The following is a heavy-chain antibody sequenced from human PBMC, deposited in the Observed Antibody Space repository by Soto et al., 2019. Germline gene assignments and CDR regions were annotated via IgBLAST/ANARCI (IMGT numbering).Heavy chain of an antibody. CDR3: AREMATAYFDS. CDR1: GGSISSDNW. J-gene: IGHJ4*02. D-gene: IGHD5-18*01. CDR2: SSHSGRT. V-gene: IGHV4-4*02. Sequence: QVQLQESGPGLVKPSGTLSLTCAVSGGSISSDNWWSWVRQPPGKGLEWIGESSHSGRTTYNPSRKSRVTISVDKSKNQFSLKVSSVTAADTAVYYCAREMATAYFDSWGQGTLVTVSS.